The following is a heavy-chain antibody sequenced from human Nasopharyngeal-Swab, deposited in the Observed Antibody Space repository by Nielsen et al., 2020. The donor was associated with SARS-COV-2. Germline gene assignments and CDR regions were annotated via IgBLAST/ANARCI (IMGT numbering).Heavy chain of an antibody. CDR2: ISAYNGNT. J-gene: IGHJ3*02. V-gene: IGHV1-18*04. CDR1: GYTFTSYG. Sequence: ASVKVSCKASGYTFTSYGISWVRQAPGQGLEWMGWISAYNGNTNYAQKLQGRVTMTTDTSTSTAYMELRSLRSDDTAVYYCAAPSCRGSYCHDAFDIWGQGTMVTVSS. D-gene: IGHD1-26*01. CDR3: AAPSCRGSYCHDAFDI.